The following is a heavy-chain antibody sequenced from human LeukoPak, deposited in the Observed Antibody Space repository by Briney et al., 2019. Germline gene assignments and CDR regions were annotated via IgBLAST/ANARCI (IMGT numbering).Heavy chain of an antibody. D-gene: IGHD3-22*01. CDR2: ISGSGGST. CDR1: GFTFSFYA. V-gene: IGHV3-23*01. CDR3: AKGHGSNIYDYHGMDV. Sequence: GGTLRLSCAASGFTFSFYAMSWVRQAPGKGLGWVSGISGSGGSTYHADSVKGRFTISRDNSKNTLYLQMNSLRAEDTAVYFCAKGHGSNIYDYHGMDVWGQGTTVTVSS. J-gene: IGHJ6*02.